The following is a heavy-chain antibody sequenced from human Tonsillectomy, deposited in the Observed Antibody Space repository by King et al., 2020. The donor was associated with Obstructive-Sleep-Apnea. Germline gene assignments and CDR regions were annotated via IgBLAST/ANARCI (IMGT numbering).Heavy chain of an antibody. CDR1: GFTFSSYA. V-gene: IGHV3-23*04. Sequence: EVQLVESGGGLVQPGGSLRLSCAASGFTFSSYAMSWVRQAPGKGLEWVSAISGSGGSTYYADSVKGRFTISRDNSKNTLYLQMNRLRAEDTAVYYCAKSWTLVGATIKWFDPWGQGTLVTVSS. CDR3: AKSWTLVGATIKWFDP. D-gene: IGHD1-26*01. J-gene: IGHJ5*02. CDR2: ISGSGGST.